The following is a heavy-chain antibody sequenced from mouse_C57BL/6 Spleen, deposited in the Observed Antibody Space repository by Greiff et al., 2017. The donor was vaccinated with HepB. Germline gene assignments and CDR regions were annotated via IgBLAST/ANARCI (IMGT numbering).Heavy chain of an antibody. CDR3: AFTTVVPFAY. CDR1: GFTFSDYG. V-gene: IGHV5-17*01. D-gene: IGHD1-1*01. Sequence: EVQLQQSGGGLVKPGGSLKLSCAASGFTFSDYGMHWVRQAPEKGLEWVAYISSGSSTIYYADTVKGRFTISRDNAKNTLFLQMTSLRSEDTAMYYCAFTTVVPFAYWGQGTLVTVSA. J-gene: IGHJ3*01. CDR2: ISSGSSTI.